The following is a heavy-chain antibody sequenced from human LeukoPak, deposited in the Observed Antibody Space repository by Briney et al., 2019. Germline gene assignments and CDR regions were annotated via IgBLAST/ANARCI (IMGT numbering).Heavy chain of an antibody. Sequence: PSETLSLTCTVSGGSISSYYWSWIRQPPGKGLEWIGFIYYSGSSNYNPSLKSRVTMSVDTSKNQFSLKLTSVTAADTAVYYCAGADRDDYGEDYWGQGTLVTVSS. CDR3: AGADRDDYGEDY. J-gene: IGHJ4*02. V-gene: IGHV4-59*01. D-gene: IGHD4-17*01. CDR2: IYYSGSS. CDR1: GGSISSYY.